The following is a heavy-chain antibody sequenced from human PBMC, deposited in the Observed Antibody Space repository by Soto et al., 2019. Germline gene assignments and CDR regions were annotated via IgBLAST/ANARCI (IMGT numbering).Heavy chain of an antibody. CDR3: ATGYSSSWYLKQDNWFDP. CDR1: GGSISSSSYY. V-gene: IGHV4-39*01. D-gene: IGHD6-13*01. J-gene: IGHJ5*02. Sequence: SETLSLTCTVSGGSISSSSYYWGWIRQPPGKGLEWIGSIYYSGSTYYNPSLKSRVTISVDTSKNQFSLKLSSVTAADTAVYYCATGYSSSWYLKQDNWFDPWGQG. CDR2: IYYSGST.